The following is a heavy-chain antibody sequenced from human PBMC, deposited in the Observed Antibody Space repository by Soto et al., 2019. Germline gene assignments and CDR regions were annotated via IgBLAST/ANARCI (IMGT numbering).Heavy chain of an antibody. J-gene: IGHJ6*02. CDR3: ARDKPVYCSSTSCYTSVMDV. V-gene: IGHV1-69*13. D-gene: IGHD2-2*02. CDR2: IIPIFGTA. Sequence: SVKVSCKASGGTFSSYAISWVRQAPGQGLEWMGGIIPIFGTANYAQKFQGRVTITADESTSTAYMELSSLRSEDTAVYYCARDKPVYCSSTSCYTSVMDVWGQGTTVTVSS. CDR1: GGTFSSYA.